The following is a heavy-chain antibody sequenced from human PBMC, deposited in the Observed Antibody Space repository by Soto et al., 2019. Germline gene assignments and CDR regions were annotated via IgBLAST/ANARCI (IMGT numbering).Heavy chain of an antibody. CDR2: ISSSSSTI. CDR3: ARDSEVWFGELLWDY. Sequence: GGSLRLSCAASGFTFSSYSMNWVRQAPGKGLEWVSYISSSSSTIYYADSVKGRFTISRDNAKNSLYLQMNSLRDEDTAVYYCARDSEVWFGELLWDYWGQGTLVTVSS. V-gene: IGHV3-48*02. D-gene: IGHD3-10*01. J-gene: IGHJ4*02. CDR1: GFTFSSYS.